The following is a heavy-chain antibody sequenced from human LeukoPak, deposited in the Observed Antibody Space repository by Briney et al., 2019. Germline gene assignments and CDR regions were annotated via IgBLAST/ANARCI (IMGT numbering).Heavy chain of an antibody. CDR2: INPNSGGT. D-gene: IGHD3-9*01. Sequence: GASVKVSCKASGGTFSSYAISWVRQAPGQGLEWMGWINPNSGGTNYAQKFQGRVTMTRDTSISTAYMELSRLRSDDTAVYYCARWYYDILTGYYGYYFDYWGQGTLVTVSS. CDR1: GGTFSSYA. J-gene: IGHJ4*02. V-gene: IGHV1-2*02. CDR3: ARWYYDILTGYYGYYFDY.